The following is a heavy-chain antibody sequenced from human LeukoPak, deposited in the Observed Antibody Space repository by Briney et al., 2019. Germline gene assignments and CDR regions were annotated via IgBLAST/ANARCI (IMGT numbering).Heavy chain of an antibody. Sequence: GGSLRLSCAASGFTFSSYSMNWVRQAPGKGLEWVAVIWYDGSNKYYADSVKGRFTISRDNSKNTLYLQMNSLRAEDTAVYYCARDRVGGSSWYFFDYWGQGTLVTVSS. CDR2: IWYDGSNK. J-gene: IGHJ4*02. CDR3: ARDRVGGSSWYFFDY. D-gene: IGHD6-13*01. CDR1: GFTFSSYS. V-gene: IGHV3-33*08.